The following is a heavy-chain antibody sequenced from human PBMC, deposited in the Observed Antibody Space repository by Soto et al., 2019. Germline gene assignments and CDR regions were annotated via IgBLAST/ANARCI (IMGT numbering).Heavy chain of an antibody. J-gene: IGHJ5*02. CDR1: GYTFTSYY. D-gene: IGHD4-17*01. CDR3: ARDQSDYGDYTLPRGHWFDP. V-gene: IGHV1-46*03. CDR2: INPSGGST. Sequence: QVQLVQSGAEVKKPGASVKVSCKASGYTFTSYYMHWVRQAPGQGLEWMGIINPSGGSTSYAQKFQGRVTMTRDTSTSTVYMELSSLRSEDTAVYYCARDQSDYGDYTLPRGHWFDPWGQGTLVTVSS.